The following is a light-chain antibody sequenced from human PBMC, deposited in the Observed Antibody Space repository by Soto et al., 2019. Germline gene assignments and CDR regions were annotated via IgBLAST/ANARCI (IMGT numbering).Light chain of an antibody. Sequence: EIVLTQSPATLSLFPGERATLSCRASQSVSSYLAWYQQKPGQPPRLLIYDASNRATGIPARFSGSGSGTDFTLTISSLEPEDFAVYYCQQRSVWVTFGGGTKVEIK. CDR2: DAS. CDR1: QSVSSY. J-gene: IGKJ4*01. CDR3: QQRSVWVT. V-gene: IGKV3-11*01.